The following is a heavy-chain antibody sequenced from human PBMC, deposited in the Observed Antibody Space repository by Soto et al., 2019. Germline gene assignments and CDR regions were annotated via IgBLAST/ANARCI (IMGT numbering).Heavy chain of an antibody. V-gene: IGHV1-2*02. CDR3: VKQRGGVVY. CDR2: INPNNGGI. Sequence: QVHLVQSGAEVRKPGSSVNVYCKASGYSFTGNSMHWVRQAPGQGLEWMGWINPNNGGINYAQKYQGRVTMTMDTSISTAYMDLSRLRSDDTAVYYCVKQRGGVVYWGQGTLVTVSS. J-gene: IGHJ4*02. D-gene: IGHD6-25*01. CDR1: GYSFTGNS.